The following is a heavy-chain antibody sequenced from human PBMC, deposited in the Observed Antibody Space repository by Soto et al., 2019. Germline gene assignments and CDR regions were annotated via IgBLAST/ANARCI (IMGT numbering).Heavy chain of an antibody. CDR3: AKDHGGAVTNLPHY. J-gene: IGHJ4*02. Sequence: EVQLLESGGGLVQPGGSLRLSCAASGFTFSSYAMSWVRQAPGKGLEWVSAISGSGGRTYYADSVKGRFTISRDNSKNTLYLQMNSLRAEDTAVYYCAKDHGGAVTNLPHYWGQGTLVTVSS. D-gene: IGHD4-17*01. CDR1: GFTFSSYA. CDR2: ISGSGGRT. V-gene: IGHV3-23*01.